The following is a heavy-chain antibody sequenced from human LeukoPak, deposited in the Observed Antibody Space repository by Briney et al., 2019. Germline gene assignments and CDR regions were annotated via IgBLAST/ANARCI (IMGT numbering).Heavy chain of an antibody. CDR3: ARGTLYYYDSSGYYYGY. Sequence: GGSLKLSCAASGFTFSGSAMHWVRQASGKGLEWDGRIRSKANSYATAYAASVKGRFTISRDDSKNTAYLQMNSLKTEDTAVYYCARGTLYYYDSSGYYYGYWGQGTLVTVSS. D-gene: IGHD3-22*01. CDR1: GFTFSGSA. J-gene: IGHJ4*02. V-gene: IGHV3-73*01. CDR2: IRSKANSYAT.